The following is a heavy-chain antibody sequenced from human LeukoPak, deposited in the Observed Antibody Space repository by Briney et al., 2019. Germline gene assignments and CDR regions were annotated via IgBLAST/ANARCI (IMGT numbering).Heavy chain of an antibody. J-gene: IGHJ3*02. Sequence: SETLSLTCTVSGXSISSYYWSWIRQPPGKGLEWIGYIYYSGSTNYNPSLKSRVTISVDTSKNQFSLKLSSVTAADTAVYYCAIGTLGAFDIWGQGTMVTVSS. CDR2: IYYSGST. CDR1: GXSISSYY. D-gene: IGHD1-7*01. V-gene: IGHV4-59*01. CDR3: AIGTLGAFDI.